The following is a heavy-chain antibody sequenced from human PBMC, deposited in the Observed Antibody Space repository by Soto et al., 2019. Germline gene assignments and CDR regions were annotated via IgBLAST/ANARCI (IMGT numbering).Heavy chain of an antibody. CDR1: GGTFSRHS. J-gene: IGHJ4*02. CDR3: ARDLTAVRGS. D-gene: IGHD3-10*01. Sequence: QVQMVQSGAEVKKPGSSARVSCKVSGGTFSRHSISWVRQAPGQGLEWMGGIIPIFDATQYAQKFQGRLTISADASTTSFHMDLSGLRPEDTAIYYCARDLTAVRGSWGQGTLVTVSS. CDR2: IIPIFDAT. V-gene: IGHV1-69*01.